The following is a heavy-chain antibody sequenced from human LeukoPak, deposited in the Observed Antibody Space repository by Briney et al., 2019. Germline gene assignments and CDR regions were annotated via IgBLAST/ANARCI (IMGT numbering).Heavy chain of an antibody. Sequence: ASVKVSCKASGYTFSVYGISWVRQAPGQGLEWMGWISAFNGNTNYAQRLQGRVTMTTDTSTSTAYMELRSLRSDDTAVCYCARDTYYYDSNGPYYTYYYGMDLWGQGTTVTVSS. J-gene: IGHJ6*02. D-gene: IGHD3-22*01. CDR1: GYTFSVYG. V-gene: IGHV1-18*01. CDR2: ISAFNGNT. CDR3: ARDTYYYDSNGPYYTYYYGMDL.